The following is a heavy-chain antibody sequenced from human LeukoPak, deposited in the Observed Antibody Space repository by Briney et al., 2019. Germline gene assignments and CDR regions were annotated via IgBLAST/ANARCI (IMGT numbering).Heavy chain of an antibody. Sequence: PGGSLRLSCAASGFTFSSYAMSWVRQAPGKGLEWVSFISPSGDRTSNADSVEGRFTISRDNTRNRLYLQMNSLRDEDTGVYYCAIMHGYYDGSGFWVQWGQGTLVTVSS. J-gene: IGHJ4*02. D-gene: IGHD3-22*01. CDR3: AIMHGYYDGSGFWVQ. V-gene: IGHV3-23*01. CDR1: GFTFSSYA. CDR2: ISPSGDRT.